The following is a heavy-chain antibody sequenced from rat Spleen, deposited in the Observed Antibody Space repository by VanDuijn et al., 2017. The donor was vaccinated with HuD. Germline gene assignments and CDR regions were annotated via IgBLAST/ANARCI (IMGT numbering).Heavy chain of an antibody. CDR3: ARHGYNSYFDY. D-gene: IGHD1-9*01. CDR2: INSAGSS. CDR1: AYSITSSYR. V-gene: IGHV3-3*01. J-gene: IGHJ2*01. Sequence: VQLQESGPGLVKPSQSLSLTCSVAAYSITSSYRWNWIRQFPGNKLEWMGYINSAGSSNYNPSLKSRISITRDTSKNQFFLQVNSVTTEDTATYYCARHGYNSYFDYWGQGVMVTVSS.